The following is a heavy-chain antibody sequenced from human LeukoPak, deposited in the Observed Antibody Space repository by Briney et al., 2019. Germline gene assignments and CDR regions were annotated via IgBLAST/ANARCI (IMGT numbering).Heavy chain of an antibody. CDR3: AKDPGGTYYYDSSGL. Sequence: GGSPRLSCAASGFTFSSYAMSWVRQAPGKGLEWVSAISGSGGSTYYADSVKGRFTISRDNSKNTLYLQMSSLRAEDTAVYYCAKDPGGTYYYDSSGLWGQGTLVTVSS. J-gene: IGHJ4*02. V-gene: IGHV3-23*01. CDR1: GFTFSSYA. D-gene: IGHD3-22*01. CDR2: ISGSGGST.